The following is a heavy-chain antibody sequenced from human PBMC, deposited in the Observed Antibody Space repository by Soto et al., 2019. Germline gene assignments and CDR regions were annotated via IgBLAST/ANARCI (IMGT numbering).Heavy chain of an antibody. Sequence: QVQLVESGGGVVQPGRSLRLSCAASGFTFSSYGMHWVGQAPGKGLVWVAVISYDGSNKYYADSVKGRFTISRDNSKNTLYLQMNSLRAEDTAVYYCAKGAVMVRGPTISHPDYWGQGTLVTVSS. V-gene: IGHV3-30*18. CDR2: ISYDGSNK. CDR3: AKGAVMVRGPTISHPDY. CDR1: GFTFSSYG. J-gene: IGHJ4*02. D-gene: IGHD3-10*01.